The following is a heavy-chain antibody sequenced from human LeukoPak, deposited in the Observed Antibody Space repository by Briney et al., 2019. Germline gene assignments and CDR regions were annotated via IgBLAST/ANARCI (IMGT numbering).Heavy chain of an antibody. V-gene: IGHV3-23*01. Sequence: GGSLRLSCAASGFTFSSYSMNWVRQAPGKGLEWVSAISSSGGSTYYADSVKGRFTISRDNSKNTLYLQMNSLRAEDTAVYYCAKDYYYDPVDAFDIWGQGTMVTVSS. CDR2: ISSSGGST. D-gene: IGHD3-22*01. CDR1: GFTFSSYS. CDR3: AKDYYYDPVDAFDI. J-gene: IGHJ3*02.